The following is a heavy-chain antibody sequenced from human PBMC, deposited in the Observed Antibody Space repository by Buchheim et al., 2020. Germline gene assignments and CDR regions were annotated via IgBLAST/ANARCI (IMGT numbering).Heavy chain of an antibody. CDR1: GYTLSDYY. CDR2: ISPRGGRA. V-gene: IGHV1-46*01. CDR3: ARDDYSYYFMDV. J-gene: IGHJ6*03. Sequence: QVQLVQSGAEVMRPGASVKVSCKASGYTLSDYYINWVRQAPGQGLEWMGIISPRGGRANYAQKFQGRVSMTTDTSTSTAYMELSSLTSEDTAVYYCARDDYSYYFMDVWGKGTT. D-gene: IGHD2-21*01.